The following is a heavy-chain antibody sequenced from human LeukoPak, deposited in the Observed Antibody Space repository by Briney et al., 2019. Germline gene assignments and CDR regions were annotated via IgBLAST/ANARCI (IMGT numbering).Heavy chain of an antibody. J-gene: IGHJ4*02. CDR1: GYTFTSYG. CDR2: ISAYNGNT. Sequence: ASVKVSCKASGYTFTSYGISWVRQAPGQGLEWMGWISAYNGNTNYTQKLQGRVTMTTDTSTSTAYMELRSLRSDDTAVYYCARDLLWFVELFSYARFDYWGQGTLVTVSS. CDR3: ARDLLWFVELFSYARFDY. D-gene: IGHD3-10*01. V-gene: IGHV1-18*01.